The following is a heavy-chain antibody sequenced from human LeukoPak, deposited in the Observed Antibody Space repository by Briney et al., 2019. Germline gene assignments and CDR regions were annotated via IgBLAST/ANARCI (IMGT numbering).Heavy chain of an antibody. V-gene: IGHV1-18*03. Sequence: ASVKVSCKASGFTFTNYGISWVRQAPGQGLEWMGWISAYNGNTNFAQKLQGRVTMTTDTSTSTAYLELRSLTSDDMAVYYCARDLAHNYDDPHFFDYWGQGTLVTVSS. CDR2: ISAYNGNT. CDR1: GFTFTNYG. D-gene: IGHD3-3*01. CDR3: ARDLAHNYDDPHFFDY. J-gene: IGHJ4*02.